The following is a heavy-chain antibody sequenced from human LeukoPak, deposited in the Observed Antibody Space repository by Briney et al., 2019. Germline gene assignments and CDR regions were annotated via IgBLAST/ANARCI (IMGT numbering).Heavy chain of an antibody. Sequence: ASVKVSCKASGGTFSSYAISWVRQAPGQGLEWMGRIIPILGIANYAQKFQGRVTITADKSTSTAYMELSSLRSEDTAVYYCTKAMSTDHYDSRGFYRVDFDSWGQGTLVTVSS. CDR3: TKAMSTDHYDSRGFYRVDFDS. J-gene: IGHJ4*02. V-gene: IGHV1-69*04. CDR1: GGTFSSYA. D-gene: IGHD3-22*01. CDR2: IIPILGIA.